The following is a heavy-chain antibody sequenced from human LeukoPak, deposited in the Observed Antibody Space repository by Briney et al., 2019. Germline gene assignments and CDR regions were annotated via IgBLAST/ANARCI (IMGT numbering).Heavy chain of an antibody. CDR1: GFTFSDYS. J-gene: IGHJ3*01. D-gene: IGHD7-27*01. Sequence: GGSLRLSCAASGFTFSDYSMNWVRQAPGKGPEWLSYIVSASHVTIYADSVMGRFTISRDNAKNSVSLQMDSLRSDDTAVYYCAREDDDWGPNTFDLWGPGTMVTVS. V-gene: IGHV3-48*01. CDR2: IVSASHVT. CDR3: AREDDDWGPNTFDL.